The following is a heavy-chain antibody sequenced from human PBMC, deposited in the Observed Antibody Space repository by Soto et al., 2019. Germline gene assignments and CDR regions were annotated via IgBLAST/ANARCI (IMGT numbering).Heavy chain of an antibody. CDR2: IGGSGGDT. Sequence: GGSLRLSCAASGFTFSSYAMTWVRQAPGKGLGWVSVIGGSGGDTYYADSVKGRFTISRDNSKNTLYLQMNSLRAEDTAVYYCAKGTANWNFGYFDYWGQGTLVTVSS. D-gene: IGHD1-7*01. V-gene: IGHV3-23*01. J-gene: IGHJ4*02. CDR3: AKGTANWNFGYFDY. CDR1: GFTFSSYA.